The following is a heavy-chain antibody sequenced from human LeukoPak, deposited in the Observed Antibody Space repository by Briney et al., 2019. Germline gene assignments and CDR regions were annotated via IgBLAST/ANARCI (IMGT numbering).Heavy chain of an antibody. CDR1: GGSCSGYY. Sequence: PSETLSLTCAVYGGSCSGYYWSWIRQPPGKGLEWIGEINHSGSTNYNPSLKSRVTISVDTSKNQFSLKLSSVTAADTAVYYCARGIGSYYYYYMDVWGKGTTVTVSS. V-gene: IGHV4-34*01. CDR3: ARGIGSYYYYYMDV. CDR2: INHSGST. D-gene: IGHD3-10*01. J-gene: IGHJ6*03.